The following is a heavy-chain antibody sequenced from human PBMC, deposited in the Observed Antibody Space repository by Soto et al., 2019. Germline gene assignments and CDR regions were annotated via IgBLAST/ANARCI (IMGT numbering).Heavy chain of an antibody. CDR2: IYYSWST. J-gene: IGHJ3*02. Sequence: QVHLQESGPGLVKLSETLSLTCSVSGDSISSSYWNWIRQAPGKGLEWIGYIYYSWSTNFSPSFKSRVTISIDTSKEQFSLKLSSVTAADTAVYYCARLYPFYDLLTGSQLYAFDIWGQGTMVTVSS. V-gene: IGHV4-59*01. CDR1: GDSISSSY. CDR3: ARLYPFYDLLTGSQLYAFDI. D-gene: IGHD3-9*01.